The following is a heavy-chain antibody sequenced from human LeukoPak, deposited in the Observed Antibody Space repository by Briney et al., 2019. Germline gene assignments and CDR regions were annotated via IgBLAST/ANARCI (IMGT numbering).Heavy chain of an antibody. CDR2: IYNSGST. D-gene: IGHD1-1*01. J-gene: IGHJ5*02. CDR1: GGSITNYH. V-gene: IGHV4-59*01. CDR3: ARGAGGYRFDP. Sequence: SETLSLTCTVSGGSITNYHWTWIRQPPGKGLEYIGYIYNSGSTFYNPSLKSRVTISADTSKKQSSLKLSSVTAADTAVYYRARGAGGYRFDPWGLGTLVTVSS.